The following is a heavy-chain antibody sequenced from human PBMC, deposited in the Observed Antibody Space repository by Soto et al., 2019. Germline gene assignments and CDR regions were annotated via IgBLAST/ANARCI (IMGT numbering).Heavy chain of an antibody. CDR3: VKDRREGGNSAFYLDF. V-gene: IGHV3-23*01. Sequence: GGSLRLSCAASGFKFSSYAMSWVRQAPGKGLEWVSLISATGGGTYYADSVKGRFTISRDNSDNTLYLQVHSLRAEDTAVYYCVKDRREGGNSAFYLDFWGQGAQVTVYS. CDR1: GFKFSSYA. CDR2: ISATGGGT. D-gene: IGHD3-16*01. J-gene: IGHJ4*02.